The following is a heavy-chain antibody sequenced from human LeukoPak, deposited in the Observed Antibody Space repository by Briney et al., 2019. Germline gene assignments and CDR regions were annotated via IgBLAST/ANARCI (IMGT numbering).Heavy chain of an antibody. CDR3: ARDYRLDFSYYMDV. Sequence: NASQTLSLTCTVSGGSIRSGSYYWSWIPQPAGKGLEWIGRIYTSGSTNYNPSLKSRVTISVDTSKNQFSLKLSSVTAAGTAVYYCARDYRLDFSYYMDVWGKGTTVTVSS. J-gene: IGHJ6*03. CDR2: IYTSGST. CDR1: GGSIRSGSYY. D-gene: IGHD3-3*01. V-gene: IGHV4-61*02.